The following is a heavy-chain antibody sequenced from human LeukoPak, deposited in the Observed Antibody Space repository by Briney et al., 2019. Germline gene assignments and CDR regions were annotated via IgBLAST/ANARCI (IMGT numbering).Heavy chain of an antibody. V-gene: IGHV3-33*08. Sequence: GGSLRLSCAASGFTFSSYGMHWVRQAPGKGLEWVAFIRYDGSNKYYADSVKGRFTISRDNAKNSLFLQMNSLRAEDTAVYYCARPMEGYSGSGRWYFDYWGQGNWVTVSS. D-gene: IGHD3-10*01. CDR2: IRYDGSNK. CDR1: GFTFSSYG. CDR3: ARPMEGYSGSGRWYFDY. J-gene: IGHJ4*02.